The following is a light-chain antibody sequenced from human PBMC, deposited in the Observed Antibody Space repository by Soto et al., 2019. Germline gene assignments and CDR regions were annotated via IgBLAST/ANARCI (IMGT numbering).Light chain of an antibody. CDR1: QSVSSSY. CDR3: QQYGSSPRT. J-gene: IGKJ1*01. CDR2: GAS. Sequence: DIVLTQSPGTLSIYPGERATLSCRASQSVSSSYLAWYQQKPGQAPRLLIYGASSRATGIPDRLSGSGSGTDFTLTISRLEPEDFAVYYCQQYGSSPRTFGQGTKVDIK. V-gene: IGKV3-20*01.